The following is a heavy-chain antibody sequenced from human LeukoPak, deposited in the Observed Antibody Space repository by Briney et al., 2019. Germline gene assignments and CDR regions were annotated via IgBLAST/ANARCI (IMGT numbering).Heavy chain of an antibody. J-gene: IGHJ4*02. D-gene: IGHD1-26*01. CDR3: ARDVGIVGATKFDY. CDR1: GFTFSSYS. V-gene: IGHV3-48*01. CDR2: ISSSSSTI. Sequence: GSLILSCAASGFTFSSYSMNWVRQAPGKGLEWVSYISSSSSTIYYADSVKGRFTSSRDNAKNSLYLQMNSLRAEDTAVYYCARDVGIVGATKFDYWGQGTLVTVSS.